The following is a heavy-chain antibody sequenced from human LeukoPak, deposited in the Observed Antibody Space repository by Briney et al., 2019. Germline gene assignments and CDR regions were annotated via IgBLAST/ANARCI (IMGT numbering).Heavy chain of an antibody. Sequence: SETLSLTCTVSGGSISSYYWSWIRQPPGKGLEWIGYIYHSGNTNYNPSLKSRVTILVDTSKNQISLKLSSVTAADTAIYFCARGFGKTGGPGYWGQGTLVSVSS. CDR1: GGSISSYY. V-gene: IGHV4-59*01. J-gene: IGHJ4*02. D-gene: IGHD3-10*01. CDR3: ARGFGKTGGPGY. CDR2: IYHSGNT.